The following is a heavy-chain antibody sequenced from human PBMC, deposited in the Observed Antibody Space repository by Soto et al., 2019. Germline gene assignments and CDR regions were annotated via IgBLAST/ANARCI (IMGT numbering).Heavy chain of an antibody. CDR3: TRRYVGNFDS. V-gene: IGHV4-34*01. D-gene: IGHD1-26*01. J-gene: IGHJ4*02. CDR1: GGSFSGYD. Sequence: PSETLSLTCAVYGGSFSGYDWTWIRQPPGTGLEWIGEINHSGSTNYNPSLKSRVTISVDTSKNQFSLKLTSVTAADTAVYYCTRRYVGNFDSGGQEPPAPVPS. CDR2: INHSGST.